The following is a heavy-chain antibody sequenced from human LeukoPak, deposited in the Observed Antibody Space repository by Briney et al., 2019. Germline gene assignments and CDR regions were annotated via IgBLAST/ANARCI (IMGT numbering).Heavy chain of an antibody. CDR2: IFSSGST. D-gene: IGHD2/OR15-2a*01. CDR1: GGSITGYY. Sequence: SETLSLTCTVSGGSITGYYWSWIRQPPGKGLEWVGYIFSSGSTNYNPSLKSRVTTSLGTSKSQFSLKLISVTASDTAVYYCARLTKFLTTYYPTPWGQGTLVTVSS. CDR3: ARLTKFLTTYYPTP. V-gene: IGHV4-59*08. J-gene: IGHJ5*02.